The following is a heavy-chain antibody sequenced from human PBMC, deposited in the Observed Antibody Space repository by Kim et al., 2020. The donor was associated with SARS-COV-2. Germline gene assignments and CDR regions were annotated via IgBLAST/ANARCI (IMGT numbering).Heavy chain of an antibody. CDR1: GFTFSDYS. Sequence: GGSLRLSCAASGFTFSDYSMNWVRQAPGKGLEWLSYISSSSTSIYYADSVKGRFTISRDNAKNSLYLQMNSLRDEDTAVYYCARDFRYYDGGNYFYGAFDIWGQGTKVTVSS. CDR2: ISSSSTSI. V-gene: IGHV3-48*02. J-gene: IGHJ3*02. CDR3: ARDFRYYDGGNYFYGAFDI. D-gene: IGHD3-22*01.